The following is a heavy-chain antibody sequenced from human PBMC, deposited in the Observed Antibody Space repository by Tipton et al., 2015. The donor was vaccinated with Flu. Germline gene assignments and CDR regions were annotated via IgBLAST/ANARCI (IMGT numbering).Heavy chain of an antibody. CDR3: ARQWQQLDPYDC. J-gene: IGHJ4*02. Sequence: LRLSCTVSGGSVSSGSYYWSWIRQPPGKGLEWIGYIYYSGSTNYNPSLKSRVTISVDTSKNQFSLKLSSVTAADTAVYYCARQWQQLDPYDCWGQGTLVTVSS. CDR2: IYYSGST. V-gene: IGHV4-61*01. D-gene: IGHD6-13*01. CDR1: GGSVSSGSYY.